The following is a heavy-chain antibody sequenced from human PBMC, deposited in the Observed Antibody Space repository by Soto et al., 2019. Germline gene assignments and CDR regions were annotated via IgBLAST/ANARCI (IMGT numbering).Heavy chain of an antibody. CDR3: ARETPRAYYFDY. Sequence: QVQVVQSGAELKQPGASVKVSCKASGYTFTSFHMHWVRQAPGQGLEWMGIIHSSGGTTTYAQKFQGRVTMTRDTSTSTVYMELSSLGSEDTAVYYCARETPRAYYFDYWGQGALVTVSS. CDR1: GYTFTSFH. J-gene: IGHJ4*02. D-gene: IGHD3-10*01. CDR2: IHSSGGTT. V-gene: IGHV1-46*01.